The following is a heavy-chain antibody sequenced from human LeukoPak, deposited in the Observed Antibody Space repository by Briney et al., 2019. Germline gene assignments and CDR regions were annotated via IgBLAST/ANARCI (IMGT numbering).Heavy chain of an antibody. V-gene: IGHV3-23*01. CDR1: GFTFSSYA. CDR2: ISGSGGST. Sequence: GGSLRLSCAASGFTFSSYAMSWVRQAPGKGLEWVSAISGSGGSTYYADSVKGRFTISRDNSKNTLYLQMNSLRAEDTAVYYCAKDRSALLLWFGEFFDYWGQGTLVTVSS. D-gene: IGHD3-10*01. CDR3: AKDRSALLLWFGEFFDY. J-gene: IGHJ4*02.